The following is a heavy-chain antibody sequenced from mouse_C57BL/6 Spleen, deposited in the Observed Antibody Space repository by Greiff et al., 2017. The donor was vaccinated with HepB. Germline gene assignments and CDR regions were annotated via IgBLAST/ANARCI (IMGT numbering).Heavy chain of an antibody. CDR1: GYTFTSYW. CDR2: INPSNGGT. Sequence: QVQLKQPGTELVKPGASVKLSCKASGYTFTSYWMHWVKQRPGQGLEWIGNINPSNGGTNYNEKFKSKATLTVDKSSSTAYMQLSSLTSEDSAVYYCARWKFITTVVAKGYAMDYWGQGTSVTVSS. J-gene: IGHJ4*01. CDR3: ARWKFITTVVAKGYAMDY. V-gene: IGHV1-53*01. D-gene: IGHD1-1*01.